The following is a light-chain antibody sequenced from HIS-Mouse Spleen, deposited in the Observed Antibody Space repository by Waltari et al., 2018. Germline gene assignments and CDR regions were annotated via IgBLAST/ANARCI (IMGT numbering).Light chain of an antibody. CDR3: AAWDDSLSGPWV. V-gene: IGLV1-47*01. CDR1: SSNIGSHY. Sequence: QSVLTQPPSASGTPGQRVTSSCSGSSSNIGSHYVYWYQQLPGTAPNLLIYRNNQRPSGVPDRFSGSKSGTSASLAISGLRSEDEADYYCAAWDDSLSGPWVFGGGTKLTVL. J-gene: IGLJ3*02. CDR2: RNN.